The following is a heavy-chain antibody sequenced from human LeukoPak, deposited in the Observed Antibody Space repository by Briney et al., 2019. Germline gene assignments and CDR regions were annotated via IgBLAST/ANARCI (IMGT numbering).Heavy chain of an antibody. CDR2: IYYSGST. J-gene: IGHJ4*02. V-gene: IGHV4-39*07. Sequence: NPSETLSLTCTVSGGSISSSSYYWGWIRQPPGKGLEWIGSIYYSGSTYYNPSLKSRVTISVDTSKNQFSLKLSSVTAADTAVYYCARDLRADYYDSSGYYPDSDWGQGTLVTVSS. CDR3: ARDLRADYYDSSGYYPDSD. D-gene: IGHD3-22*01. CDR1: GGSISSSSYY.